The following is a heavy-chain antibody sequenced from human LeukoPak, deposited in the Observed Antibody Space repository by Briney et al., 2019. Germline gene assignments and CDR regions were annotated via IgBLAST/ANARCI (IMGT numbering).Heavy chain of an antibody. CDR1: GFTFSDYY. Sequence: GGSLRLSCAASGFTFSDYYMSWIRQAPGKGLEWVSSISSSSSYIYYADSVKGRFTISRDNAKNSLYLQMNSLRAEDTAVYYCARALSSSSGRYYYYMDVWGKGTTVTVSS. V-gene: IGHV3-11*06. J-gene: IGHJ6*03. CDR3: ARALSSSSGRYYYYMDV. CDR2: ISSSSSYI. D-gene: IGHD6-6*01.